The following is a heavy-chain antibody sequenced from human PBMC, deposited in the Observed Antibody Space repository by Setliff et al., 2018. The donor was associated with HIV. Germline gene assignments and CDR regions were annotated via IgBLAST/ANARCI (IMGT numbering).Heavy chain of an antibody. CDR3: ASALSIAAPRV. J-gene: IGHJ4*02. D-gene: IGHD6-6*01. CDR1: GGSFSGYY. Sequence: PSETLSLTCAVYGGSFSGYYWSWIRQPPGKGLEWIGEINHSGSTNYNPSLKSRVTISADTPKNQFSLKLSSVTAADTALYYCASALSIAAPRVWGQGTLVT. CDR2: INHSGST. V-gene: IGHV4-34*01.